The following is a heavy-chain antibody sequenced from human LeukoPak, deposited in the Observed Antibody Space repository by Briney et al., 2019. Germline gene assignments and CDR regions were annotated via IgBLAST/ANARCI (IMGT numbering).Heavy chain of an antibody. J-gene: IGHJ4*02. CDR3: ASIGIRRGLSVVAATPPPY. CDR1: GGSFSGYY. CDR2: INHSGST. D-gene: IGHD2-15*01. Sequence: PSETLSLTCAVYGGSFSGYYWSWIRQPPGKGLEWIGEINHSGSTNYNPSLKSRVTISVGTSKNQFSLKLSSVTAADTAVYYCASIGIRRGLSVVAATPPPYWGQGTLVTVSS. V-gene: IGHV4-34*01.